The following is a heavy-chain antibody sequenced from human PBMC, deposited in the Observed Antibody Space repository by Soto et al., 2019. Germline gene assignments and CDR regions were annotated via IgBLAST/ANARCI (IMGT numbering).Heavy chain of an antibody. Sequence: ASVKVSCKASGYTFTSYAMHWVRQAPGQRLEWMGWINAGNGNTKYSQKFQGRVTITRDTSASTAYMELSSLRSEDTAVYYCARRDSSGWYRSYGMDVWGQGTTVTVSS. D-gene: IGHD6-19*01. CDR1: GYTFTSYA. J-gene: IGHJ6*02. CDR3: ARRDSSGWYRSYGMDV. CDR2: INAGNGNT. V-gene: IGHV1-3*01.